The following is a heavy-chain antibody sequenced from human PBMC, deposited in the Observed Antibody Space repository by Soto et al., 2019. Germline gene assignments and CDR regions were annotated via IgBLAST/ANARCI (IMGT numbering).Heavy chain of an antibody. V-gene: IGHV4-39*01. Sequence: ASETLSLTCIVSGGSISSGRYYWGWIRQPPGKGLEWIGSIYYSGNTYSNPSLKSRVTISVDTSKNQFSLRLNSVTAAGTAVYYCARHFDCSGGSCYSEYFAVGNWFDPGAREPWSPSPQ. CDR3: ARHFDCSGGSCYSEYFAVGNWFDP. CDR2: IYYSGNT. D-gene: IGHD2-15*01. CDR1: GGSISSGRYY. J-gene: IGHJ5*02.